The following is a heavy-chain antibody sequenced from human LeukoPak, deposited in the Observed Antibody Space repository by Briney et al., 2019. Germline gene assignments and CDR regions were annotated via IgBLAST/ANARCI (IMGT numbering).Heavy chain of an antibody. Sequence: GGSLRLSCAASGFTFSSYSMNWVRQAPGKGLEWVSYISSSSSTIYYADSVKGRFTISRDNAKNSLYLQMNSLRAEDTAVYYCARDCSGGSCYSGWGYYYGMDVWGQGTTVTVS. CDR2: ISSSSSTI. J-gene: IGHJ6*02. D-gene: IGHD2-15*01. CDR3: ARDCSGGSCYSGWGYYYGMDV. CDR1: GFTFSSYS. V-gene: IGHV3-48*04.